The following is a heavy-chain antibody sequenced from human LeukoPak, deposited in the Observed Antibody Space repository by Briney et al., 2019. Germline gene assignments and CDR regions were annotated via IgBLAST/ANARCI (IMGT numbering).Heavy chain of an antibody. Sequence: SETLSLTCTVSGGSISSGDFHWSWIRQHPGEGLEWIGYIYNGGNTYYKPSLKSRVTISVDASNNQFSLKLSSVTAADTAVYYCAIYFAGAGGRGTWGQGTLVTVSS. V-gene: IGHV4-31*03. D-gene: IGHD2/OR15-2a*01. CDR1: GGSISSGDFH. CDR3: AIYFAGAGGRGT. J-gene: IGHJ4*02. CDR2: IYNGGNT.